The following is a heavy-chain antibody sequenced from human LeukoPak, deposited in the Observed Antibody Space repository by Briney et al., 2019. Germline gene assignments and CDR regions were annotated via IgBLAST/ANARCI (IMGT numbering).Heavy chain of an antibody. CDR1: GDTFTGYY. CDR2: INLNSGGT. V-gene: IGHV1-2*06. CDR3: AKTYYYDSSGYGSDY. Sequence: ASVKVSCKASGDTFTGYYMHWVRQAPGQGLEWMGRINLNSGGTNYAQKFQGRVTMTRDTSISTAYMELSRLRSDDTAVYYCAKTYYYDSSGYGSDYWGQGTLVTVSS. J-gene: IGHJ4*02. D-gene: IGHD3-22*01.